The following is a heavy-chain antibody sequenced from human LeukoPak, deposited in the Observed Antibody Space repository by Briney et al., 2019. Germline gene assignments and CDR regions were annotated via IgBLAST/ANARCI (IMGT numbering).Heavy chain of an antibody. CDR1: GYTFTSYG. D-gene: IGHD4-23*01. V-gene: IGHV1-18*01. CDR3: ARDGYGGNEFDY. CDR2: ISAYNGNT. Sequence: ASVKVSCKASGYTFTSYGISWVRQAPGQGLEWMGWISAYNGNTNYAQKFQGWVTMTRDTSISTAYMELSRLRSDDTAVYYCARDGYGGNEFDYWGQGTLVTVSS. J-gene: IGHJ4*02.